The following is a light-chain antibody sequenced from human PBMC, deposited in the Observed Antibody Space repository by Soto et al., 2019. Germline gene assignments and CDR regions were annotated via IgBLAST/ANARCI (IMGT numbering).Light chain of an antibody. CDR3: YSYTTSSTYV. V-gene: IGLV2-14*01. J-gene: IGLJ1*01. CDR2: DVS. Sequence: QSVLTQPASVSGSPGQSITISCSGTSSDVGGYNYVSWYQQHPGKAPQVMIYDVSNRPSGVSNRFSGSKSGNTASLTISGLQAEDEADYYGYSYTTSSTYVFGTGTKVTVL. CDR1: SSDVGGYNY.